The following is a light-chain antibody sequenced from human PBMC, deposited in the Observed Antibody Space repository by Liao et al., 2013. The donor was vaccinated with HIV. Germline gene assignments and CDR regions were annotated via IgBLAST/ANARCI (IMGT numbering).Light chain of an antibody. CDR2: QDN. J-gene: IGLJ2*01. CDR3: QAWDSTTVV. Sequence: SYELTQPPSLSVSPGQTATITCYGDKLGDKFATWYQKKPGQSPRLLMYQDNKRPSGIPERFSGSNSGNTATLTISGTQSIDEADYYCQAWDSTTVVFGGGTKLTVL. CDR1: KLGDKF. V-gene: IGLV3-1*01.